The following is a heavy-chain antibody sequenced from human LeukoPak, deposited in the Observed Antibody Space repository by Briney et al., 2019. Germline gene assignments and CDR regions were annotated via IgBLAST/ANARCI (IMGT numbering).Heavy chain of an antibody. Sequence: GSLSLSCAASGFTFSSYAMHWVRQAPGKGLEWVAVISYDGSNKYYADSVKGRFTISRDSSKNTLYLQMNSLRGEDTAVYYCARVKGSYYSNYDLLDAFDMWGQGTMVTVSS. CDR1: GFTFSSYA. CDR3: ARVKGSYYSNYDLLDAFDM. V-gene: IGHV3-30-3*01. CDR2: ISYDGSNK. D-gene: IGHD4-11*01. J-gene: IGHJ3*02.